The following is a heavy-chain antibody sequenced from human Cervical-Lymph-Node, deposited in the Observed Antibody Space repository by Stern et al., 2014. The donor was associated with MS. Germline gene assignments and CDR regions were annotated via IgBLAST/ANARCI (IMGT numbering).Heavy chain of an antibody. CDR1: GYIFTTYW. Sequence: VQLVQSGAEVKKPGESLKISCKGSGYIFTTYWIGWVRQTPGKGLEWVGIIYPADSDTRYSPSLQGQVTISADKSIGTVYLQWSSLKASDTAMYYCARWTAVAGTDYWGQGTLVTVSP. V-gene: IGHV5-51*01. D-gene: IGHD6-13*01. J-gene: IGHJ4*02. CDR2: IYPADSDT. CDR3: ARWTAVAGTDY.